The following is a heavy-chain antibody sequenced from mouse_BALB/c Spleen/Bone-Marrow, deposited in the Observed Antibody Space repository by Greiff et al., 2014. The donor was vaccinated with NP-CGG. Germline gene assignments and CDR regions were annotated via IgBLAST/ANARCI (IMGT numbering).Heavy chain of an antibody. CDR1: GFTFSSFG. CDR2: ISSDSSTI. D-gene: IGHD1-1*01. Sequence: VMLVESGGGLVQPGGSRKLSCAASGFTFSSFGIHWVRQAPEKGLEWVAYISSDSSTIYYADTVKGRFTISRDNPKHTLFLQMTSLRFEDTAMDYWARSNYVGYYAMDDWGQGTSVTVSS. J-gene: IGHJ4*01. V-gene: IGHV5-17*02. CDR3: ARSNYVGYYAMDD.